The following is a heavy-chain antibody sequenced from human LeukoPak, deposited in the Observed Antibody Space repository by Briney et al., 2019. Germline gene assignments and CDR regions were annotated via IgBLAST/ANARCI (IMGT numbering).Heavy chain of an antibody. CDR3: AREVCAGSGWVDF. CDR1: GYTFTNYG. CDR2: ISAYNVNT. D-gene: IGHD6-19*01. Sequence: AAVTVSYKHSGYTFTNYGRRWVRQAPGQGLEWMGWISAYNVNTNYAQKPQGKVTMTTDTSTSTAYMELRSLRSDDTAVHYCAREVCAGSGWVDFWGQGTLVTVSS. V-gene: IGHV1-18*01. J-gene: IGHJ4*02.